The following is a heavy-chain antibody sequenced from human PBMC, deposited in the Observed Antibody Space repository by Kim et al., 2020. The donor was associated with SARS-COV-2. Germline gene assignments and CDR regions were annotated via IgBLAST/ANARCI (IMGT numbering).Heavy chain of an antibody. CDR3: ARQYGSGKSYYYYGMDV. J-gene: IGHJ6*02. D-gene: IGHD3-10*01. Sequence: VKGRLTISRENSKNTLYLQMNSLRAEDTAVYYCARQYGSGKSYYYYGMDVWGQGTTVTVSS. V-gene: IGHV3-30*01.